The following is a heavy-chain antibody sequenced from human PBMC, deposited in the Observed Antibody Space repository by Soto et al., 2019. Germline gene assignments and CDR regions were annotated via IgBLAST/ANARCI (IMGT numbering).Heavy chain of an antibody. CDR1: VFSLTSPGMC. CDR3: ARVVPAAMEYFKH. CDR2: IYYRGST. Sequence: SGPTLVNPTETLTLTCTFSVFSLTSPGMCVCWIRQPPGQGLEWIGYIYYRGSTYYNPSLTSRVTISVDTSKNQFSLELSSVTAADTAVYYCARVVPAAMEYFKHWGQGTMVTVSS. J-gene: IGHJ1*01. V-gene: IGHV4-30-4*01. D-gene: IGHD2-2*01.